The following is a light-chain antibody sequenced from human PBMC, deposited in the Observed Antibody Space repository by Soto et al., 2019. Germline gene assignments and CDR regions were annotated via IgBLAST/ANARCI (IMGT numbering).Light chain of an antibody. Sequence: QSVLTQPPSVSEAPRQRVTISCSGSSSNIGNNAVNWYQQLPGKAPKLLIYYDDLLPSGVSDRSSGSKSGTSASLAISGLQSEDEADYYCAAWDDSLNAYVFGTGTQLTVL. CDR1: SSNIGNNA. J-gene: IGLJ1*01. V-gene: IGLV1-36*01. CDR2: YDD. CDR3: AAWDDSLNAYV.